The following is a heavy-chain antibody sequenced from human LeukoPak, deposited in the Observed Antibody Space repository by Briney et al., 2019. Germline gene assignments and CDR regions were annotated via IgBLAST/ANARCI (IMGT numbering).Heavy chain of an antibody. V-gene: IGHV3-23*01. J-gene: IGHJ4*02. CDR3: AKDPEYSSSWYPDY. D-gene: IGHD6-13*01. CDR1: GFTFSSYA. Sequence: PGGSLRLSCAASGFTFSSYAVSWVRQAPGKGLEWLSAISGSGGSTYYADSVKGRFTISRDNSKNTLYLQMNSLRAEDTAVYYCAKDPEYSSSWYPDYWGQGTLVTVSS. CDR2: ISGSGGST.